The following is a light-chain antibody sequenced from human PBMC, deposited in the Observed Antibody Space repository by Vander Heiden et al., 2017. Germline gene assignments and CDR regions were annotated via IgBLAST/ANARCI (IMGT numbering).Light chain of an antibody. V-gene: IGLV2-23*02. CDR2: EVS. CDR1: SSAIGAYYR. CDR3: CSYAGSRSVV. J-gene: IGLJ2*01. Sequence: QSVLPQSASASGSPGESIAISRIGTSSAIGAYYRVSRHSQHPGKAPKLIIFEVSKRPLGISNRFPGSKSGNTASLTISGLQAEDEADYYCCSYAGSRSVVFGGGTSLTVL.